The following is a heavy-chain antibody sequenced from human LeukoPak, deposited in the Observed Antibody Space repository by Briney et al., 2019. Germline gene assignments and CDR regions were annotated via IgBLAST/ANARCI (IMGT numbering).Heavy chain of an antibody. CDR2: IYYSGDT. Sequence: TSGTLSLTCTVSGDSISPYYWGWIRQPPGKGLEWIGYIYYSGDTTYNPSLKSRVTISVDTSKNQFSLKLSSVTAADTAVYYCARDKQPGDYWGQGALVTVSS. D-gene: IGHD5-18*01. CDR1: GDSISPYY. CDR3: ARDKQPGDY. J-gene: IGHJ4*02. V-gene: IGHV4-59*01.